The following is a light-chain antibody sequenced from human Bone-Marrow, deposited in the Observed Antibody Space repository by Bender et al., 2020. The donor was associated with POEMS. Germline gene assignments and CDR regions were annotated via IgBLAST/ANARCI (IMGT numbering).Light chain of an antibody. V-gene: IGLV1-47*01. CDR1: SSNIGSNY. Sequence: QSVLTQPPSVSGAPGQRVTISCTGNSSNIGSNYVHWYQQLPGTAPKLLIYRNNQRPSGVPDRFSGSTSGTSASLAISGLRSEDEADYFCASWDDSLNGHSVFGSGTKVTVL. J-gene: IGLJ1*01. CDR2: RNN. CDR3: ASWDDSLNGHSV.